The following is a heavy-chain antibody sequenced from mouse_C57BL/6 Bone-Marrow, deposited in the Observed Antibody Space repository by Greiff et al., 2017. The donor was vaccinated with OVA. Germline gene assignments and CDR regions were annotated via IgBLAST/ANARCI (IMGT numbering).Heavy chain of an antibody. J-gene: IGHJ4*01. CDR1: GFTFSDFY. V-gene: IGHV5-12*01. CDR3: ARLDAMDY. Sequence: EVMLVESGGGLVQPGGSLKLSCAASGFTFSDFYMYWIRQTPEKRLEWVAYISNGGGSTYYPDTVKGRFTISRDKAKNTLYLQMSRLKSEDTAMYYCARLDAMDYWGQGTSVTVSS. CDR2: ISNGGGST.